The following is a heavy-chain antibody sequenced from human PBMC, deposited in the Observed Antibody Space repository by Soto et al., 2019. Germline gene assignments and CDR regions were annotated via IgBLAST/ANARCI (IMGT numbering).Heavy chain of an antibody. J-gene: IGHJ6*02. Sequence: GGSLRLSCAASGFTFSSYGMHWVRQAPGKGLEWVAVISYDGSNKYYADSVKGRFTISRDNSKNTLYLQMNSLRAEDTAVYYCAKARIAARPFSNGMDVWGQGTTVTVSS. CDR1: GFTFSSYG. CDR2: ISYDGSNK. D-gene: IGHD6-6*01. V-gene: IGHV3-30*18. CDR3: AKARIAARPFSNGMDV.